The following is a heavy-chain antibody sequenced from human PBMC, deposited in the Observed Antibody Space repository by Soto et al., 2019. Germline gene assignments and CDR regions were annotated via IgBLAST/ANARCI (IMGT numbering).Heavy chain of an antibody. CDR1: EFSFSRYS. CDR3: ARGGSHPHYYFDF. D-gene: IGHD3-16*01. CDR2: ISVSSSPM. Sequence: EVQLVESGGGLVQPGGSLRLSCAASEFSFSRYSMNWVRQAPGKGLEWLSYISVSSSPMYYADSVKGRFTISRDDAKNSLYLEMNSPRDEDTAVYYGARGGSHPHYYFDFWGQGTLVTVSS. V-gene: IGHV3-48*02. J-gene: IGHJ4*02.